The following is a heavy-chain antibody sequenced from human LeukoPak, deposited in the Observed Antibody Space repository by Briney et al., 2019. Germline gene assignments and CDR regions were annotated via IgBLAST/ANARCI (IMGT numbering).Heavy chain of an antibody. D-gene: IGHD3-10*01. CDR1: GGSISSGGYY. CDR2: IYYSGST. V-gene: IGHV4-31*03. Sequence: PSQTLSLTCTVSGGSISSGGYYWSWIRQHPGKGLEWIGYIYYSGSTYYNPSLKSRVTISVDTSKNQFSLKLSSVTAADTAVYYCARVAGSYGSGSYGDNYYYYYMDVWGKGTTVTVSS. J-gene: IGHJ6*03. CDR3: ARVAGSYGSGSYGDNYYYYYMDV.